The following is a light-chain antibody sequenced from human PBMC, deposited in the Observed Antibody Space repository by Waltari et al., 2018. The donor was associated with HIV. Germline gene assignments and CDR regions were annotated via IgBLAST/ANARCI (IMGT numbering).Light chain of an antibody. CDR1: QSVRSAP. CDR3: QQYAASPLT. V-gene: IGKV3-20*01. Sequence: EIVLTQSPDTLSVSPGERATLSCRASQSVRSAPLAWYQQKPGQAPRLLIYGASSRAPGIPDRFSGSGAVTDFILTISRLEPEDCAVYYCQQYAASPLTFGGGTKVEIK. J-gene: IGKJ4*01. CDR2: GAS.